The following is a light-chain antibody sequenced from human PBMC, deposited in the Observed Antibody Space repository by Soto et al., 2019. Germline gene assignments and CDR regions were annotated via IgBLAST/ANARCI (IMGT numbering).Light chain of an antibody. CDR3: SSYTSSSTDV. CDR2: DVS. J-gene: IGLJ1*01. Sequence: QSALTQPASVSGSPGQSITISCTGTSSDVGGYNYVSWYQHHPGKAPKLLIYDVSSRPSVISNRFSGSKSGNTASLTISGLQAEDEADYYCSSYTSSSTDVFGTATKLTVL. CDR1: SSDVGGYNY. V-gene: IGLV2-14*03.